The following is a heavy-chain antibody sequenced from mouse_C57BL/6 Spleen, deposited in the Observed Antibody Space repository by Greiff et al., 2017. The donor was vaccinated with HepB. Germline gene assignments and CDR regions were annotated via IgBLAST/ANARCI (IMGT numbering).Heavy chain of an antibody. D-gene: IGHD1-1*01. J-gene: IGHJ4*01. Sequence: EVQRVESGPELVKPGASVKISCKASGYSFTDYNMNWVKQSNGKSLEWIGVINPNYGTTSYNQKFKGKATLTVDQSSSTAYMQLNSLTSEDSAVYYCARPFYYGSSYDYAMDYWGQGTSVTVSS. CDR3: ARPFYYGSSYDYAMDY. CDR2: INPNYGTT. V-gene: IGHV1-39*01. CDR1: GYSFTDYN.